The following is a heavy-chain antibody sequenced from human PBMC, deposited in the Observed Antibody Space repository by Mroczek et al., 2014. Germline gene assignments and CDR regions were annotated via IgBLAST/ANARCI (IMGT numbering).Heavy chain of an antibody. CDR3: ARRPSQDYYGSGSYLFDY. Sequence: VQLVETGPGLVKPSETLSLTCTVSGGSISSSSYYWGWIRQPPGKGLEWIGSIYYSGSTYYNPSLKSRVTISVDTSKNQFSLKLSSVTAADTAVYYCARRPSQDYYGSGSYLFDYWGQGTLVTVSS. J-gene: IGHJ4*02. V-gene: IGHV4-39*01. D-gene: IGHD3-10*01. CDR2: IYYSGST. CDR1: GGSISSSSYY.